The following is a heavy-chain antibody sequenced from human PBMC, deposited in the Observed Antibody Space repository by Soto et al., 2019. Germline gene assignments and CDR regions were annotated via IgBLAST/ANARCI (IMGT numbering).Heavy chain of an antibody. V-gene: IGHV3-11*06. CDR2: ISSSSSYT. Sequence: QVQLVESGGGLVKPGGSLRLSCAASGFTFSDYYMSWIRQAPGKGLEWVSYISSSSSYTNYADSVKGRFTISRDNAKNSLYLQMNSLRAEDTAVYYCARDLSSSWYGGRNYFDYWGQGTLVTISS. CDR1: GFTFSDYY. CDR3: ARDLSSSWYGGRNYFDY. D-gene: IGHD6-13*01. J-gene: IGHJ4*02.